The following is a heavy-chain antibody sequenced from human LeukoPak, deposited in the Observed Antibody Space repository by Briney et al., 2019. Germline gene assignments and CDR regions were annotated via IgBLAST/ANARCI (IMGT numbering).Heavy chain of an antibody. D-gene: IGHD2/OR15-2a*01. CDR2: VHHSGTT. CDR3: AKVNTWFDP. J-gene: IGHJ5*02. Sequence: SETLSLTCTVSGGSITSYTSYYWGWIRQLPGEGLEWIGNVHHSGTTYYTPSLKSRVTMSVDSSKNQLSLRLRFVTAADTAIYYCAKVNTWFDPWGQGTLVTVSS. CDR1: GGSITSYTSYY. V-gene: IGHV4-39*01.